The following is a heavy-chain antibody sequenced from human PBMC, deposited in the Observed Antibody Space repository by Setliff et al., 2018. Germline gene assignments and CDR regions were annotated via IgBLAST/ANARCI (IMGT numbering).Heavy chain of an antibody. CDR1: GVTIGGNNYYY. Sequence: SETLSLTCSLSGVTIGGNNYYYWAWIRQPPGKGLEWIGTISYSGGVFYNPSLKSRVAISADTSRIQFSLKLRSVTAADTAVYYCARDPGFHSGTWSLDSWGQGRLVTVSS. V-gene: IGHV4-39*07. CDR2: ISYSGGV. J-gene: IGHJ4*02. D-gene: IGHD2-21*01. CDR3: ARDPGFHSGTWSLDS.